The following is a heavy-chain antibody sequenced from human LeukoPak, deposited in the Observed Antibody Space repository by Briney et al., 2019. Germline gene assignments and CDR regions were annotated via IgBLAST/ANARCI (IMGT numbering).Heavy chain of an antibody. D-gene: IGHD5-24*01. J-gene: IGHJ5*02. Sequence: ASVKVSCKASGYTFTGYYMHWLRQAPGQGLEWMGWINPNSGGTKYAQKFQGRVTMTRDTSISTAYMELSRLRSDDTAVYYCAREQMATAFDPWGQGTLVTVSS. V-gene: IGHV1-2*02. CDR2: INPNSGGT. CDR1: GYTFTGYY. CDR3: AREQMATAFDP.